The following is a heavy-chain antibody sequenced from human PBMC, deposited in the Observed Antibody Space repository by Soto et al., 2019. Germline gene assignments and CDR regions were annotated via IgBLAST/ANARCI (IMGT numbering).Heavy chain of an antibody. J-gene: IGHJ4*02. CDR1: GFTFSSYA. D-gene: IGHD3-10*01. Sequence: GGSLRLSCAASGFTFSSYAMSWVRQAPGKGLEWVSAISGSGGSTYYADSVKGRFTISRDNSKNTLYLQMNSLRAEDTAVYYCAKADTMVRGVIPLFDYWGQGTLVTVSS. CDR2: ISGSGGST. V-gene: IGHV3-23*01. CDR3: AKADTMVRGVIPLFDY.